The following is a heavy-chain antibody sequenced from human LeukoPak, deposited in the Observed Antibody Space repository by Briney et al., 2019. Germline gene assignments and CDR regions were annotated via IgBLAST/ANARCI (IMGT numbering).Heavy chain of an antibody. Sequence: ASVKVSCKASGYTFTGYYMHWVRQAPGQGLEWMGRINPNSGGTNYAQRFQGRVTMTRDMSISTAYMELSRLRPDDTAVYYCARAEMATISDWGQGTLVTVSS. J-gene: IGHJ4*02. V-gene: IGHV1-2*06. CDR1: GYTFTGYY. CDR2: INPNSGGT. D-gene: IGHD5-24*01. CDR3: ARAEMATISD.